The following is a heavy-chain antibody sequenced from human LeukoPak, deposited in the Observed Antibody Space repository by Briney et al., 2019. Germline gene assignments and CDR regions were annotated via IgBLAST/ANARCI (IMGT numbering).Heavy chain of an antibody. V-gene: IGHV5-51*01. D-gene: IGHD3-22*01. CDR1: GYSFTSYW. CDR2: IYPGDSDT. Sequence: GESLQISCKGSGYSFTSYWIGWVRQMPGKGLEWMGIIYPGDSDTRYSPSFQGLVTISADKSISTAYLQWSSLKASDPAMYYCARHLPRYYYEGIDHWGQGTLVTVSS. CDR3: ARHLPRYYYEGIDH. J-gene: IGHJ4*02.